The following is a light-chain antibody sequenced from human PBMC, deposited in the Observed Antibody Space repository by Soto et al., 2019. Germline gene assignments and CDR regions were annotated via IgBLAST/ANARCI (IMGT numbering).Light chain of an antibody. V-gene: IGLV2-14*01. CDR3: SSYTSSSTLYV. J-gene: IGLJ1*01. CDR2: AVS. CDR1: SSDVGGYNY. Sequence: QSALTQPASVSGSPGQSITISCTRTSSDVGGYNYVSWYQQHPGKAPKLMIYAVSNRPSGVSNRFSGSKSGNTASLTISGLQAEDEADYYCSSYTSSSTLYVFGTGTKVTVL.